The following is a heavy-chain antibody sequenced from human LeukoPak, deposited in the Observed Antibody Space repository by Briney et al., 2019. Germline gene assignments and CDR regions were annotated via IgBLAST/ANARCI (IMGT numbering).Heavy chain of an antibody. Sequence: GASVKVSCKASGYTFTGYYMHWVRQAPGQGLEWMGWINPNSGGTNYAQKFQGRVTMTRDTSISTAYMELSRLRSDDTAVYYCARDTGSNYFKRVYYYYMDVWGKGTTVTVSS. D-gene: IGHD4-11*01. V-gene: IGHV1-2*02. CDR2: INPNSGGT. CDR1: GYTFTGYY. CDR3: ARDTGSNYFKRVYYYYMDV. J-gene: IGHJ6*03.